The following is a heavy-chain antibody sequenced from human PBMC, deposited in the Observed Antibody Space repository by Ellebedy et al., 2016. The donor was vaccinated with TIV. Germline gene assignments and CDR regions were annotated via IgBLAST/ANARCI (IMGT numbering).Heavy chain of an antibody. Sequence: SETLSLXXTVSGGSTSSYYWSWIRQPAGKGLEWIGRIYTSGSTNYNPSLKSRVTMSVDTSKNQFSLKLSSVTAADTAVYYCARGGRLAVAGTMVINPWGQGTLVTVSS. CDR1: GGSTSSYY. V-gene: IGHV4-4*07. J-gene: IGHJ5*02. CDR3: ARGGRLAVAGTMVINP. CDR2: IYTSGST. D-gene: IGHD6-19*01.